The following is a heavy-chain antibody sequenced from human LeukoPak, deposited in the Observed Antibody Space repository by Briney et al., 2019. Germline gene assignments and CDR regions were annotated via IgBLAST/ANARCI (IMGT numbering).Heavy chain of an antibody. D-gene: IGHD3-10*01. J-gene: IGHJ6*02. Sequence: ASVKLSCEASGGTFSSYSISWVRQAPGQGLEWVGCISAYKGNTNYAHNLKGRFTITTDTSTNTAYMQLKSLRTDDTAVYYCARDQIYSDGSGSYYNSGFACYYYGMDVWGRGPTVTVSS. CDR3: ARDQIYSDGSGSYYNSGFACYYYGMDV. CDR2: ISAYKGNT. CDR1: GGTFSSYS. V-gene: IGHV1-18*01.